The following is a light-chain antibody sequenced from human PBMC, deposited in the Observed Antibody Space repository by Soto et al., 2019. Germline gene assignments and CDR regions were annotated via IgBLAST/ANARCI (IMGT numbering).Light chain of an antibody. CDR3: QQYNNWPPWT. CDR1: QTVSSY. V-gene: IGKV3-15*01. J-gene: IGKJ1*01. CDR2: GAS. Sequence: DIVLTQSPATLSLSPGERATLSCRASQTVSSYLAWYQQKPGQAPRLLIYGASTRATGIPARFSGSGSGTEFTLTISSLQSEDFAVYYCQQYNNWPPWTFGQGTKVDI.